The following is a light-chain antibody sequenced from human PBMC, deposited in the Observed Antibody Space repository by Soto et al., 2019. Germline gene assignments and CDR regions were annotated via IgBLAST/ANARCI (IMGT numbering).Light chain of an antibody. CDR3: QQYYSTPIT. CDR1: QSVLYSSNNKNY. CDR2: WAS. J-gene: IGKJ5*01. Sequence: DIVMTQSPDSLAVSLGDRATVNCKSSQSVLYSSNNKNYLAWYQQKPGQPPKLLIYWASTREFGVPDRFSGSGSGTDFTLTVSSLQAEDVAVYYCQQYYSTPITVGQGTRLEIK. V-gene: IGKV4-1*01.